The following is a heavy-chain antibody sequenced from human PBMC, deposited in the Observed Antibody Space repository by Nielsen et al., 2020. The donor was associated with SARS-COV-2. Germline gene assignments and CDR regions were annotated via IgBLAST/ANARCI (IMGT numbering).Heavy chain of an antibody. D-gene: IGHD4-17*01. CDR1: GGSISSGDYY. CDR2: IYYSGST. CDR3: ARDYFGDYLDGFDI. J-gene: IGHJ3*02. Sequence: SETLSLTCTVSGGSISSGDYYWSWIRKPPGKGLEWIGYIYYSGSTNYNPSLKSRVTISVDTSKNQFSLKLSSVTAADTAVYYCARDYFGDYLDGFDIWGQGTTVTVSS. V-gene: IGHV4-61*08.